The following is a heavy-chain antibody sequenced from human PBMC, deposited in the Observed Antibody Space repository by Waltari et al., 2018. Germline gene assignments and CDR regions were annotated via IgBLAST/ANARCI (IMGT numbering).Heavy chain of an antibody. J-gene: IGHJ4*02. D-gene: IGHD6-6*01. CDR1: GFTFSSYS. Sequence: EVQLVESGGGLVKPGGSLRLSCAASGFTFSSYSMNWVRLAPGKGVGWVSSIGTSSSYIYYADSVKGRFTSSRDNAKNSLYLQMNSLRAEDTAVYYCARGAPNSSSRYVGYWGQGTLVTVSS. CDR3: ARGAPNSSSRYVGY. CDR2: IGTSSSYI. V-gene: IGHV3-21*01.